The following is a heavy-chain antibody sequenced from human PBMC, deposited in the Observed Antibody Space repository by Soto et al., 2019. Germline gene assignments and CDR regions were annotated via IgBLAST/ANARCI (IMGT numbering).Heavy chain of an antibody. J-gene: IGHJ6*02. CDR1: GFPFSGSV. D-gene: IGHD1-26*01. CDR2: IRSKANNYAT. Sequence: HPGGSLRLSCEASGFPFSGSVMHWVRQGSGKGLEWVGRIRSKANNYATAYVASVKGRFTISRDDSKNTAYLVMNSLKTEDTAIYYCARNLGAKYGMDVWGQGTTVTVSS. CDR3: ARNLGAKYGMDV. V-gene: IGHV3-73*01.